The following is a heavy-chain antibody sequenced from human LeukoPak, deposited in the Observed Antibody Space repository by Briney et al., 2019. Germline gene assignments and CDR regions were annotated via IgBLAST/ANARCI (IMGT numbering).Heavy chain of an antibody. CDR3: ARARPETGHFVLRRTASDY. V-gene: IGHV1-2*02. J-gene: IGHJ4*02. Sequence: ASVKVSCKASGYSFTGYFIHWVRQAPGQGLEWMGWINANGGGAISAQKFQGRVTMTRDTSISTAYMELTRLRSDDTAVYYCARARPETGHFVLRRTASDYWGQGSMVTVSS. D-gene: IGHD3-3*02. CDR2: INANGGGA. CDR1: GYSFTGYF.